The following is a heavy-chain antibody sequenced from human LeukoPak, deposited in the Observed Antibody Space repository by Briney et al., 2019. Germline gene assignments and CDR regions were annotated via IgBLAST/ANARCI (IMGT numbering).Heavy chain of an antibody. CDR3: ARAHCSSTSCLYYYYYYYMDL. J-gene: IGHJ6*03. D-gene: IGHD2-2*01. V-gene: IGHV1-69*01. CDR2: IIPIFGTA. CDR1: GGTFSSYA. Sequence: SVKVSCKASGGTFSSYAISWVRQAPGQGLEWMGGIIPIFGTANYAQKFQGRVTITADESTSTAYMELSSLRSEDTAVYYCARAHCSSTSCLYYYYYYYMDLWGKGTTVTVSS.